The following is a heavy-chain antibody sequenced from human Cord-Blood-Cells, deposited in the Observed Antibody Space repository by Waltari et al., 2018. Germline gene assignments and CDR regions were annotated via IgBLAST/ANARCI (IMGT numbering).Heavy chain of an antibody. CDR1: GGSFSGYY. D-gene: IGHD5-18*01. V-gene: IGHV4-34*01. CDR2: INHSGST. Sequence: QVQLQQWGAGLLEPSEPLSLTCAVYGGSFSGYYWSWIRQPPGKGLEWIGEINHSGSTNYNPSLKSRVTISVDTSKNQFSLKLSSVTAADTAVYYCARGGLWLRRYFDLWGRGTLVTVSS. CDR3: ARGGLWLRRYFDL. J-gene: IGHJ2*01.